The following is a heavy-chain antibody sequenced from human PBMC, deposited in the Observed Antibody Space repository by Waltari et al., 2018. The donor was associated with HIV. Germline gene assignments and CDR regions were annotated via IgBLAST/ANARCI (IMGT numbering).Heavy chain of an antibody. CDR1: EFTFSSYG. V-gene: IGHV3-48*04. CDR3: ARLGDCSGGSCYWGGMDV. J-gene: IGHJ6*02. D-gene: IGHD2-15*01. Sequence: EVQLVESGGGLLQPGGSLRLSCAASEFTFSSYGMNWVRQAPGKGPEWGSYIGRSSSVKYDADSVKGRFTISRDNSKYSLYLQMNSLRAEDTAVYYCARLGDCSGGSCYWGGMDVWGQGTTVTVSS. CDR2: IGRSSSVK.